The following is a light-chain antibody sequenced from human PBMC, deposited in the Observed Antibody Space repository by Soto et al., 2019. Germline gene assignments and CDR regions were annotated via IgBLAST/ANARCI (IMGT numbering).Light chain of an antibody. V-gene: IGLV1-40*01. CDR2: GNS. J-gene: IGLJ1*01. CDR1: SSNIGAGYD. Sequence: QSVLTRPPSVSGAPGQRVTISCTGSSSNIGAGYDVHWYQQLPGTAPKLLIYGNSNRPSGVPDRFSGSKSGTSAPLAITGLQAEDEADYYCQSYDSSLSVLYVFGTGTKVTVL. CDR3: QSYDSSLSVLYV.